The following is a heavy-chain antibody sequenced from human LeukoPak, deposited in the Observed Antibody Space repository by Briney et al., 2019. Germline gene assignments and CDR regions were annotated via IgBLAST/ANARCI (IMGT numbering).Heavy chain of an antibody. Sequence: ASVKVSCTASGYTFTSYYMHWVRQAPGQGLEWMGIINPTGGSTNYTQKFQGRVTMTRDTSTSTVYMELSSLRSEDTAVYYCARDWGSTGDYWGQGNPVTVFS. V-gene: IGHV1-46*01. CDR2: INPTGGST. D-gene: IGHD2-8*02. J-gene: IGHJ4*02. CDR3: ARDWGSTGDY. CDR1: GYTFTSYY.